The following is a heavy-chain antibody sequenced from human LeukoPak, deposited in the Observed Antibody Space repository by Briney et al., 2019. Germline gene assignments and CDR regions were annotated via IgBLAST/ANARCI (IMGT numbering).Heavy chain of an antibody. J-gene: IGHJ4*02. CDR2: IYYSGST. V-gene: IGHV4-39*07. CDR1: GGSISSSSYY. Sequence: PSETLSLTCTVSGGSISSSSYYWGWIRQPPGKGLEWIGSIYYSGSTYYNPSLKSRVTISVDTSKNQFSLKLSSVTAADTAVYYCARDTRDYYDSSGYDYWGQGTLVTVSS. CDR3: ARDTRDYYDSSGYDY. D-gene: IGHD3-22*01.